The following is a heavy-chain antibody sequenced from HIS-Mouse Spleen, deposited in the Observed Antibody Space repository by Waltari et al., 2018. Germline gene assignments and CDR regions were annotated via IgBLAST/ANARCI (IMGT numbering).Heavy chain of an antibody. J-gene: IGHJ4*02. CDR3: ARGHDYSNYFDY. CDR2: VNPNSGNT. D-gene: IGHD4-4*01. Sequence: QVQLVQSGAEVKKPGASVKVSCKASGYTFTSYDINWVRQATGQGLEWMGWVNPNSGNTGYAQKFQDRVTMTRNTSISTAYMELSSLRSEDTAVYYCARGHDYSNYFDYWGQGTLVTVSS. CDR1: GYTFTSYD. V-gene: IGHV1-8*01.